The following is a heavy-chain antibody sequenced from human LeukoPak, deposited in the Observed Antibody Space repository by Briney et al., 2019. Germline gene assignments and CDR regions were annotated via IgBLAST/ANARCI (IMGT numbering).Heavy chain of an antibody. V-gene: IGHV3-7*04. D-gene: IGHD2-21*02. CDR2: IKEDGSDT. CDR1: GFTFSDHY. J-gene: IGHJ4*02. CDR3: ARDQWRLFDY. Sequence: GGSLRLSCAASGFTFSDHYMDWVRQAPGKGLEWVANIKEDGSDTYFVDSVRGRFTISRDNAKNLLFLHMNSLRGEDTAVYYCARDQWRLFDYWGQGTLVTVSS.